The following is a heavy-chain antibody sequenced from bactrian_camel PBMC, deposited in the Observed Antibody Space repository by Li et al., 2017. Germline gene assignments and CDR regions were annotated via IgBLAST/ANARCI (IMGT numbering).Heavy chain of an antibody. CDR2: IGARGYGK. Sequence: VQLVESGGGSVQPGGSLRLSCAASGFTFSNYDMHWVRQAPGKRLEWVSCIGARGYGKYYADSVKGRFTISRDGSAKTMYLQMNNLIPEDSAMYYCAVVKNPTRVRPAGIGSADFGYWGQGTQVTVS. J-gene: IGHJ6*01. V-gene: IGHV3S40*01. CDR1: GFTFSNYD. D-gene: IGHD2*01. CDR3: AVVKNPTRVRPAGIGSADFGY.